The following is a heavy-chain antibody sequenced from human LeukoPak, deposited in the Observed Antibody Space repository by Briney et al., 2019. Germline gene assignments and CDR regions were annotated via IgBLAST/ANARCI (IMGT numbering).Heavy chain of an antibody. D-gene: IGHD3-22*01. CDR3: ARKYYYDSSGYEGYPLRY. CDR2: ISYDGSNK. Sequence: GGSLRLSCAASGFTFSSYAMHWVRQAPGKGLEWVAVISYDGSNKYYADSVKGRFTISRDNSKNTLYLQMNSLRAEDTAVYYCARKYYYDSSGYEGYPLRYWGQGTLVTVSS. V-gene: IGHV3-30-3*01. CDR1: GFTFSSYA. J-gene: IGHJ4*02.